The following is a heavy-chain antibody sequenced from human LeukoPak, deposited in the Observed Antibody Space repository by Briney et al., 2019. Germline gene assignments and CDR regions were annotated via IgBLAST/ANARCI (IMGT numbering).Heavy chain of an antibody. CDR1: GGSISTYY. CDR2: IYYNGSA. V-gene: IGHV4-59*13. D-gene: IGHD4-17*01. J-gene: IGHJ4*02. CDR3: RWSFSPIYDDLLDY. Sequence: SETLSLTCIVSGGSISTYYRRWIRQPPGKGLEWMGYIYYNGSANYNPPLKSGATIPLGTSNNQLSLKVNSVTAADTAMYYCRWSFSPIYDDLLDYWGQGTLVTVSS.